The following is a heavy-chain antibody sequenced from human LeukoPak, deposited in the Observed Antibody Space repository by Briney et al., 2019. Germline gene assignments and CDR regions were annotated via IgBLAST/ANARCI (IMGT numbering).Heavy chain of an antibody. D-gene: IGHD3-22*01. J-gene: IGHJ5*02. V-gene: IGHV3-33*01. CDR3: ARDGNYFDTTPNWFDT. CDR1: GFTFRTYG. CDR2: LWFDGSHQ. Sequence: GGSLRLSCAASGFTFRTYGMHWVRQTPGKGLEWVAFLWFDGSHQYYADSVRGRFIVSRDNSNNTLYLQMNSLRADDTAVYYCARDGNYFDTTPNWFDTWGQGTLVTVSS.